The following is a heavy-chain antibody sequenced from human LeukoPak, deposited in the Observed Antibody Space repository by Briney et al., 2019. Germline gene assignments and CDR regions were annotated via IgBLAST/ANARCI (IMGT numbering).Heavy chain of an antibody. CDR3: AAISGVGLAGSFGY. CDR2: ISGGGSYT. D-gene: IGHD6-19*01. J-gene: IGHJ4*02. Sequence: QPGGSLRLSCEASGFTFSSYAMTWVRQAPGKGLEWVSLISGGGSYTYYVDSVKGRFTISRDNSKNTLYLQMNSLRAEDTAVYYCAAISGVGLAGSFGYWGQGTLVTVSS. CDR1: GFTFSSYA. V-gene: IGHV3-23*01.